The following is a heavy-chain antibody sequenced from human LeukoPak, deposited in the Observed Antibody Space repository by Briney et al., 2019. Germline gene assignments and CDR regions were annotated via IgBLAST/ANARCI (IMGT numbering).Heavy chain of an antibody. CDR1: GGSISSSSYY. Sequence: SETLSLTCTVSGGSISSSSYYWGWIRQPPGKGLEWIGSIYYSGSTYYNPSLKSRVTISVDTSKNQFSLKLSSVTAADTAVYYCACADYYDSSGYYSYWGQGTLVTVSS. CDR2: IYYSGST. J-gene: IGHJ4*02. D-gene: IGHD3-22*01. CDR3: ACADYYDSSGYYSY. V-gene: IGHV4-39*07.